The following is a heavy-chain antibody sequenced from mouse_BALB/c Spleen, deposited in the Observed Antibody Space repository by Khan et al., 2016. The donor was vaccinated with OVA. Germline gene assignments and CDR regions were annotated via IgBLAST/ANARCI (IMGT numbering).Heavy chain of an antibody. CDR2: IYPGNGNT. J-gene: IGHJ3*01. CDR3: TRSGIGSFAF. Sequence: QVQLKESGAELARPGASVKLSCTASGYTFTDYYINWVKQRTGQGLEWIGDIYPGNGNTNYNEKFKGKATLTADKSSSTAFMHLSSLTSEDSAVYFCTRSGIGSFAFWGQGTLVTVSA. V-gene: IGHV1-77*01. CDR1: GYTFTDYY. D-gene: IGHD2-14*01.